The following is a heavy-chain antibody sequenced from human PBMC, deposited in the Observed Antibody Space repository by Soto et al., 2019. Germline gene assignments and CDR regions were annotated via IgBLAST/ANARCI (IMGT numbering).Heavy chain of an antibody. CDR1: GFTFSIYA. Sequence: PGGSLRLSCAASGFTFSIYAMSWVRHAPGKGLEWVSASGGSTYYADSVKGRFTISRDNSKNTLYLQMNSLRAEDTAVYYCARGDSSSSGGYYYYYGMDVWGQGTTVTVSS. V-gene: IGHV3-23*01. D-gene: IGHD6-6*01. CDR2: SGGST. CDR3: ARGDSSSSGGYYYYYGMDV. J-gene: IGHJ6*02.